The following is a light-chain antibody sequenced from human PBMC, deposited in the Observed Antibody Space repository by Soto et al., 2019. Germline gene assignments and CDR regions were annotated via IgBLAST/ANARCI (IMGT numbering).Light chain of an antibody. Sequence: QPVLTQPPSASGTPGQRVTISCSGSSSNIGSNPVDWYQHLPGTAPKLLMYSNSQRPSGVPDRFSGSKSGTSASLAISGLQSEDEADYYCATWDDRLNGVVFGGGTKLTVL. J-gene: IGLJ2*01. CDR3: ATWDDRLNGVV. CDR1: SSNIGSNP. V-gene: IGLV1-44*01. CDR2: SNS.